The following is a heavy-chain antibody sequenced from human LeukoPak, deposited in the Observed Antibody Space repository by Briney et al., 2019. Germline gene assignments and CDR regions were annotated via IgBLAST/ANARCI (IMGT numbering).Heavy chain of an antibody. CDR1: GFTFSSYA. V-gene: IGHV3-30-3*01. CDR2: ISYDGSNK. D-gene: IGHD6-19*01. CDR3: ARGGEQWLFDY. J-gene: IGHJ4*02. Sequence: PGGSLRLSCAASGFTFSSYAMHWVRQAPGKGLEWVAVISYDGSNKYYADSVKGRFTISRDNSKNTLYLQMNSLRAEDTAVYYCARGGEQWLFDYWGQGNLVTVSS.